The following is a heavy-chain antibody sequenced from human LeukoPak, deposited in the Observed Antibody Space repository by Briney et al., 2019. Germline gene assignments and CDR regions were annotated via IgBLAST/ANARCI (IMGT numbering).Heavy chain of an antibody. D-gene: IGHD6-25*01. CDR3: ARVAEAAAHGMDV. Sequence: PSETLSLTCTVSGGSLRSTYYWGWIRQPPGKGLEWMGSMYYTGTTYYNPSLKTRVTMSLDTSKNQFSLKLSSVTAADTAVYYCARVAEAAAHGMDVWGQGTTVTVSS. CDR2: MYYTGTT. V-gene: IGHV4-39*07. J-gene: IGHJ6*02. CDR1: GGSLRSTYY.